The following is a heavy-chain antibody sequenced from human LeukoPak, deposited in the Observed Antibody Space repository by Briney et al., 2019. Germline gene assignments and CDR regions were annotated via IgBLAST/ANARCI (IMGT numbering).Heavy chain of an antibody. J-gene: IGHJ4*02. D-gene: IGHD1-14*01. Sequence: PGGSLRLSCSASGFTFDNYAMHWVRQAPMKGLEWVASINWRSDEIGYADSVKGRFTISRDNAKTSLYLQVNSLRVDDAAVYYCAREVKYNREGLDYWGQGTLVTVSS. V-gene: IGHV3-9*01. CDR2: INWRSDEI. CDR1: GFTFDNYA. CDR3: AREVKYNREGLDY.